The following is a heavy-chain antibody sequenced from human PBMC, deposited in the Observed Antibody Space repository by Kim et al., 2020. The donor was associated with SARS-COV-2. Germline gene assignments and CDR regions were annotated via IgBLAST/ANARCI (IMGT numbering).Heavy chain of an antibody. CDR2: ISWDGGST. CDR1: GFTFDDYT. D-gene: IGHD6-6*01. J-gene: IGHJ4*02. CDR3: AKDSRRKSIAARPVY. V-gene: IGHV3-43*01. Sequence: GGSLRLSCAASGFTFDDYTMHWVRQAPGKGLEWVSLISWDGGSTYYADSVKGRFTISRDNSKNSLYLQMNSLRTEDTALYYCAKDSRRKSIAARPVYWGQGTLVTVSS.